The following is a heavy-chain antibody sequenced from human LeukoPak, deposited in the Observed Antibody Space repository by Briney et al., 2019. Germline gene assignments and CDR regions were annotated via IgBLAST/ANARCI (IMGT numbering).Heavy chain of an antibody. V-gene: IGHV4-61*01. CDR2: IYYSGST. J-gene: IGHJ4*02. D-gene: IGHD6-13*01. Sequence: KTSQTLSLTCTVSGGSISSGSYYWSWIRQPPGKGLEWIGYIYYSGSTNYNPSLKSRVTISVDTSKNQFSLKLSSVTAADTAVYYCARGDSSSWYFDYWGQGTLVTVSS. CDR1: GGSISSGSYY. CDR3: ARGDSSSWYFDY.